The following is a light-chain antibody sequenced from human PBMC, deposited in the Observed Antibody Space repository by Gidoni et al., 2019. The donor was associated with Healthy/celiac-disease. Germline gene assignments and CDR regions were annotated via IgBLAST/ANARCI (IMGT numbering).Light chain of an antibody. Sequence: SSELTPDSAVSVVLGQTVRITCQVDSLRRYYASWYQQKPGQAPVLVIYGRNNRPSGNPYRFSGSSPGNTACLTNTGAQAEDEADYYFNSRDSSGNHPVFGGGTKLTGL. V-gene: IGLV3-19*01. CDR3: NSRDSSGNHPV. J-gene: IGLJ3*02. CDR2: GRN. CDR1: SLRRYY.